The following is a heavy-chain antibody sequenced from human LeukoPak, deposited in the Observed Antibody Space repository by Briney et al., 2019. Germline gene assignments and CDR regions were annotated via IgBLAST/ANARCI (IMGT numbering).Heavy chain of an antibody. CDR1: GGSVSSYY. J-gene: IGHJ4*02. Sequence: PSETLSLTCTVSGGSVSSYYWSWIRQPAGKGLEWIGRIYTSGSTNYNPSLKSRVTMSVDTSKNQFSLKLSSVTAADTAVYYCAREFWQQQLVLEPSHYYFDYWGQGTLVTVSS. D-gene: IGHD6-13*01. V-gene: IGHV4-4*07. CDR2: IYTSGST. CDR3: AREFWQQQLVLEPSHYYFDY.